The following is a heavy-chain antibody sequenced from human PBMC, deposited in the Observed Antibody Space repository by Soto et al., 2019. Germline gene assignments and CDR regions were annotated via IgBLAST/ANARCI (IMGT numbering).Heavy chain of an antibody. CDR1: GFTFSSYA. Sequence: EVQLLESGGGLVQPGGSLRLSCAASGFTFSSYAMRWVRQAPGKGLEWVSAISGSGGSTYYADSVKGRFTISIDNSKNTLYLQMNSLRAEDTAVYYCARRGSGSYYDYWGQGTLVTVSS. J-gene: IGHJ4*02. CDR2: ISGSGGST. D-gene: IGHD1-26*01. V-gene: IGHV3-23*01. CDR3: ARRGSGSYYDY.